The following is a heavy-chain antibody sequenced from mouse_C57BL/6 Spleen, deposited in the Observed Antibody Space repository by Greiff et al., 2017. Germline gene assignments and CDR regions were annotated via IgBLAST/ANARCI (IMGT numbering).Heavy chain of an antibody. J-gene: IGHJ1*03. Sequence: EVQGVESGGGLVKPGGSLKLSCAASGFTFSSYAMSWVRQTPEKRLEWVATISDGGSYTYYPDNVKGRFTISRDNAKNNLYLQMSHLKSEDTAMYYCARDQAYGSGGYFDVWGTGTTVTVSS. V-gene: IGHV5-4*01. CDR3: ARDQAYGSGGYFDV. CDR2: ISDGGSYT. CDR1: GFTFSSYA. D-gene: IGHD1-1*01.